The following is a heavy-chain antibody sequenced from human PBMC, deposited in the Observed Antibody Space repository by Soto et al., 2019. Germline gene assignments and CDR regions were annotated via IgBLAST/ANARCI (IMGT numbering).Heavy chain of an antibody. CDR3: ARVPSSSYHYFDY. Sequence: SETLSLTCTVSGDSISSSNYYWGWIRQPPGKGLGWIGGIYYSGTTYYNPSLKSRVTISVDTSKNQFSLKLSSLTAEDTAVYYCARVPSSSYHYFDYWGQGTLVTVSS. D-gene: IGHD6-13*01. V-gene: IGHV4-39*01. CDR2: IYYSGTT. J-gene: IGHJ4*02. CDR1: GDSISSSNYY.